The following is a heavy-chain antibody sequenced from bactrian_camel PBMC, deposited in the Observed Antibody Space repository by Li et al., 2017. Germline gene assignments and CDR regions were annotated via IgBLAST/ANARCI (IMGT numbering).Heavy chain of an antibody. V-gene: IGHV3S55*01. CDR2: LGTDGVS. CDR3: AADSQDGSQWYQCGLGAYEYTT. D-gene: IGHD2*01. Sequence: HVQLVESGGGSVQAGGSLRLSCAGSGFTSMNHCMGWFRQAPGREREGVGALGTDGVSAIAPPVKDRFSISKDNAKNTLNSVYLQMNSLKPEDTAMYYCAADSQDGSQWYQCGLGAYEYTTWGQGTQVTVS. CDR1: GFTSMNHC. J-gene: IGHJ4*01.